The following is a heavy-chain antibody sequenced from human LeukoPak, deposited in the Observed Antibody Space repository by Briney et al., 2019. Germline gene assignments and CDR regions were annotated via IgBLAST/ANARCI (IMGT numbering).Heavy chain of an antibody. J-gene: IGHJ4*02. CDR3: ARQTYSSGLDY. D-gene: IGHD6-19*01. V-gene: IGHV4-39*01. CDR1: GGSISSSSDY. CDR2: IYYHENT. Sequence: SETLSLTCTVSGGSISSSSDYWGWIRQAPGKGLEWIGSIYYHENTYYNSSLKSRVSISVDTSKNQFSLKLNSVTAADTAVYYCARQTYSSGLDYWGQGTLVTVSS.